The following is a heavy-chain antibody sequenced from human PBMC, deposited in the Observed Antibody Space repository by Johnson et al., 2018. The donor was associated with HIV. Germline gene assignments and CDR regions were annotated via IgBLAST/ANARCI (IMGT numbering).Heavy chain of an antibody. CDR3: ARSQTMIVDGADAFDI. CDR1: GFTFSSYA. CDR2: IWYDGSNK. V-gene: IGHV3-30*04. D-gene: IGHD3-22*01. J-gene: IGHJ3*02. Sequence: QVQLVESGGGLVQPGGSLRLSCAASGFTFSSYAMHWVRQAPGKGLEWAAVIWYDGSNKYYPDSVKGRFTISRDNSKNTLYLQMNNLGPEDTAVYYCARSQTMIVDGADAFDIWGQGTMVTVSS.